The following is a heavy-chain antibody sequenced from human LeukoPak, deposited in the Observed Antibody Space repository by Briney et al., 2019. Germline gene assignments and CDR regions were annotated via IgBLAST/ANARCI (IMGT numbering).Heavy chain of an antibody. CDR2: INTNTGNP. V-gene: IGHV7-4-1*02. CDR1: GYTFITYV. D-gene: IGHD6-19*01. J-gene: IGHJ4*02. CDR3: ARGRYSSDWFYEGYFDY. Sequence: ASVKVSCKASGYTFITYVMNWVRQAPGQGLEWMGWINTNTGNPTYAQGFTGRFVFSLDTSVSTAYLQISSLKAEDTAVYYCARGRYSSDWFYEGYFDYWGQGTLVTVSS.